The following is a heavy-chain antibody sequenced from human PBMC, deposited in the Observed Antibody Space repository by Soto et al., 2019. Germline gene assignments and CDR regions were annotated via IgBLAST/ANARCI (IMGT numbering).Heavy chain of an antibody. CDR3: AKLFAGGIPDY. J-gene: IGHJ4*02. D-gene: IGHD2-21*01. CDR1: GFLFSYYG. Sequence: QVQLVESGGGVVQPGRSLRLSCAASGFLFSYYGMHWVRQTPGKGLDWVAVISYDGNDKYYADSVKGRFTISRDNSKNTLYLQMNSLRAEDTVVYYCAKLFAGGIPDYWGQGTLVTVSS. V-gene: IGHV3-30*18. CDR2: ISYDGNDK.